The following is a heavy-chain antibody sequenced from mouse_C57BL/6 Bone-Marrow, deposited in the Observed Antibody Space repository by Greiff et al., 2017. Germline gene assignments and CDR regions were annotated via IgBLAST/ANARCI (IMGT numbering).Heavy chain of an antibody. V-gene: IGHV5-12*01. CDR3: ARRALITTVVSDWFFDV. D-gene: IGHD1-1*01. CDR1: GFTFSDYY. Sequence: EVMLVESGGGLVQPGGSLKLSCAASGFTFSDYYMYWVRQTPEQRLEWVAYISNGGGSTYYPDTVKGRFTIARDNAKNTLYLQMSRLKSEDTAMYYCARRALITTVVSDWFFDVWGTGTTVTVSS. J-gene: IGHJ1*03. CDR2: ISNGGGST.